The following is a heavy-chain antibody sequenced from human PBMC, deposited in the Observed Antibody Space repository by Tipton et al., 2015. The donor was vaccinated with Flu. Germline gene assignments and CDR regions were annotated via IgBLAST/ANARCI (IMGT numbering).Heavy chain of an antibody. CDR1: GGSISSSNYY. D-gene: IGHD3-10*01. Sequence: TLSLTCTVSGGSISSSNYYWGWIRQPPGKGLQWIASINYSGRSYYSPSLKGRVTISKDPPKNQFSLKLSSVTAADTSVYYCSRDDGDYGSESYHYYYGMDVWGQGTTVTVSS. CDR2: INYSGRS. J-gene: IGHJ6*02. CDR3: SRDDGDYGSESYHYYYGMDV. V-gene: IGHV4-39*07.